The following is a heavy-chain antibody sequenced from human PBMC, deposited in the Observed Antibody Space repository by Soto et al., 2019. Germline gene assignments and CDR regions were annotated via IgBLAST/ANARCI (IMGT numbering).Heavy chain of an antibody. J-gene: IGHJ4*02. CDR2: LYSGGTT. D-gene: IGHD2-21*02. V-gene: IGHV3-53*01. CDR1: GFTVRTNY. Sequence: VQLVESGGGLIQPGGSLRLSCAASGFTVRTNYMSWVRQAPGKGLEWVSILYSGGTTYYADSVKGRFTISGDNSKNTVFLQMDSLRAEDTAVYYCARGCSGDCNFDYWGQGALVTVSS. CDR3: ARGCSGDCNFDY.